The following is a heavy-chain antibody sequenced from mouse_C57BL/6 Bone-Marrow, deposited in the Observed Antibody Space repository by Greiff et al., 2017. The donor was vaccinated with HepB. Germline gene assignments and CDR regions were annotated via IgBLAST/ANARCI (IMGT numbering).Heavy chain of an antibody. CDR3: ARGDGSSYYAMDY. CDR1: GYAFSSSW. Sequence: VHLVESGGGLVKPGASVKISCKASGYAFSSSWMNWVKQRPGKGLEWIGRIYPGDGDTNYNGKFKGKATLTADKSSSTAYMQLSSLTSEDSAVYFCARGDGSSYYAMDYWGQGTSVTVSS. D-gene: IGHD1-1*01. V-gene: IGHV1-82*01. J-gene: IGHJ4*01. CDR2: IYPGDGDT.